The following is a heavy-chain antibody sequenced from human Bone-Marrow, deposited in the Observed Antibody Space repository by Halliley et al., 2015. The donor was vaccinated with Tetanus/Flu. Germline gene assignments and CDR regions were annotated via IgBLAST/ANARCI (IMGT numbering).Heavy chain of an antibody. D-gene: IGHD3-16*01. V-gene: IGHV3-43*01. CDR3: AGGNYLGGMDV. CDR2: ISWDGDTT. CDR1: GFTFDYYT. J-gene: IGHJ6*02. Sequence: SLRLSCADYGFTFDYYTMHWVRQVPGRGLEWVSLISWDGDTTDYADSVKGRFTISRDTSKSSLFLQMNSLRTEDTALYYCAGGNYLGGMDVWGQGTTVTVSS.